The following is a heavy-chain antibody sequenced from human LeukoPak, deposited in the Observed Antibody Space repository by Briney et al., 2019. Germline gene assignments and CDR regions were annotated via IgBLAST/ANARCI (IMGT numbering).Heavy chain of an antibody. V-gene: IGHV1-18*01. CDR3: ARDGIAAAKHRFKIFDY. J-gene: IGHJ4*02. CDR2: ISTSNGHA. CDR1: GYPRGTYA. D-gene: IGHD6-13*01. Sequence: ASVKISCKASGYPRGTYAITWVRQAPGQGLEWMGWISTSNGHADYAHKFQDRVTMTTDSSTNTAYMELRSLRSDDTAVYYCARDGIAAAKHRFKIFDYWGQGTLVTVSS.